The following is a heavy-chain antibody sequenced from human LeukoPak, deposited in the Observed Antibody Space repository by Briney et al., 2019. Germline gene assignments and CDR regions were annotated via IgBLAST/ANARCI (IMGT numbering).Heavy chain of an antibody. CDR1: GFTFSSYS. D-gene: IGHD6-19*01. CDR3: AREDTRSGPKGDYYYGMDV. CDR2: ISSSSSTI. J-gene: IGHJ6*02. Sequence: PGGSLRLSCAASGFTFSSYSMNWVRQAPGKGLEWVSYISSSSSTIHYADSVKGRFTISRDNAKNSLYLQMNSLRAEDTAVYYCAREDTRSGPKGDYYYGMDVWGQGTTVTVSS. V-gene: IGHV3-48*04.